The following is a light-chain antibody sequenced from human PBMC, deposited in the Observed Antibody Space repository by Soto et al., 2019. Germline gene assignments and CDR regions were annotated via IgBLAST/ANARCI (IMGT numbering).Light chain of an antibody. CDR1: SSNIGSNT. V-gene: IGLV1-44*01. CDR2: NNN. J-gene: IGLJ2*01. CDR3: AAWDDSLNGHVV. Sequence: QSVLSQPPSASGTPGHRVTISCSGISSNIGSNTVNWYQQLPGTAPKLLIYNNNQRPSGVPDRFSGSKSGTSASLAVSGLQSEDEADYYCAAWDDSLNGHVVFGGGTKLTVL.